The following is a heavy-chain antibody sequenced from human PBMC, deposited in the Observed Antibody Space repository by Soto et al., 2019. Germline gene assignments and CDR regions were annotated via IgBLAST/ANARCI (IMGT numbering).Heavy chain of an antibody. CDR1: GFTFSSYS. V-gene: IGHV3-48*01. CDR3: ARPPHLFLWFGDASGYFDY. Sequence: EVQLVESGGGLVQPGGSLRLSCAASGFTFSSYSMNWVRQAPGKGLEWVSYISSSSSTIYYADSVKGRFTISRDNAKNSLYLQMNSLRAEDTAVYYCARPPHLFLWFGDASGYFDYWGQGTLVTVSS. CDR2: ISSSSSTI. D-gene: IGHD3-10*01. J-gene: IGHJ4*02.